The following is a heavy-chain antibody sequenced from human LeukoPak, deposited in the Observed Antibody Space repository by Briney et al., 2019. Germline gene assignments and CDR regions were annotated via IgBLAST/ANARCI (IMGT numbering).Heavy chain of an antibody. V-gene: IGHV3-23*01. D-gene: IGHD3-10*01. CDR2: ISGSGGST. CDR3: AKLHTVQLRLWFGELLSYFQH. Sequence: GGSLRLSCAASGFTFSSYALSWVRQAPGKGLEWVSAISGSGGSTYYADSVKGRFTISRDNSKNTLYLQMNSLRAEDTAVYYCAKLHTVQLRLWFGELLSYFQHWGQGTLVTVSS. J-gene: IGHJ1*01. CDR1: GFTFSSYA.